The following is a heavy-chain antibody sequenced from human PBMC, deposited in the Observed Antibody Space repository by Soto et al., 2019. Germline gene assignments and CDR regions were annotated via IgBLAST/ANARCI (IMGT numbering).Heavy chain of an antibody. J-gene: IGHJ6*03. V-gene: IGHV1-18*01. D-gene: IGHD6-13*01. CDR3: ERTSLLAAADQYYYYMDV. CDR1: GYTFTSYG. Sequence: ASVKVSCKASGYTFTSYGISWVRQAPGQGLEWMGWISAYNGNTNYAQKLQGRVTMTTDTSTSTAYMELRSLRSDDTAVYYCERTSLLAAADQYYYYMDVWGKGTTVTVSS. CDR2: ISAYNGNT.